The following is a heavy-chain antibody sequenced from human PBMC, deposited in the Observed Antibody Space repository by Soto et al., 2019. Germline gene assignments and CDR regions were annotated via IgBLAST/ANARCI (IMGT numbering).Heavy chain of an antibody. V-gene: IGHV4-39*01. D-gene: IGHD4-17*01. J-gene: IGHJ4*02. CDR2: FYYSQST. Sequence: SEILSLTCTVSGGSLTSNSYYWGWIRQPPGKGLEWIGSFYYSQSTYFNPSLKSRVTISVETSKNQYSLKLSAVTAADTAVYYCARRSTVTYDYWGQGILVTVSS. CDR1: GGSLTSNSYY. CDR3: ARRSTVTYDY.